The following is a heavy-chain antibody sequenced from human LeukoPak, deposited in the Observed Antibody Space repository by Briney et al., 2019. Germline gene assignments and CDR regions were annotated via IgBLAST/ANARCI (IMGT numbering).Heavy chain of an antibody. CDR1: GFTFSSYG. V-gene: IGHV3-33*01. D-gene: IGHD6-13*01. CDR3: ARDGNIAAAATINYYFYGMDV. Sequence: PGGSLRLSCAASGFTFSSYGMHWVRQAPGKGLEWVAVIWYDGSKKYYADSVKGRFTISRDNSKNTLYLQMNSLRAEDTAVYYCARDGNIAAAATINYYFYGMDVWGQGTTVTVSS. CDR2: IWYDGSKK. J-gene: IGHJ6*02.